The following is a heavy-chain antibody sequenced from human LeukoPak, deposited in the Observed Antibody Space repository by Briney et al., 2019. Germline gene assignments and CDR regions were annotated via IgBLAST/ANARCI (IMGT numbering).Heavy chain of an antibody. CDR3: ARDRARYYYDSSGSFDY. V-gene: IGHV3-48*03. CDR2: ISSSCSTI. J-gene: IGHJ4*02. D-gene: IGHD3-22*01. Sequence: GGSLRLSCAASGFTFSSYEMNWVRQAPGKGLEWVSYISSSCSTIYYADSVKGRFTISRDNAKNSLYLQMNSLRAEDTAVYYCARDRARYYYDSSGSFDYWGQGTLVTVSS. CDR1: GFTFSSYE.